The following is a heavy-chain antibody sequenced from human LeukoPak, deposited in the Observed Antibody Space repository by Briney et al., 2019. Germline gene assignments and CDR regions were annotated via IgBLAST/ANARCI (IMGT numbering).Heavy chain of an antibody. J-gene: IGHJ3*02. CDR2: IYYSGST. Sequence: PSETLSPTCTVSGGSISSYYWSWIRQPPGKGLEWIGYIYYSGSTDYNPSLKSRVTISVDTSKNQFSLKLSSVTAADTAVYYCARLGFIAAAGTDAFDIWGQGTMVTVSS. D-gene: IGHD6-13*01. CDR3: ARLGFIAAAGTDAFDI. CDR1: GGSISSYY. V-gene: IGHV4-59*08.